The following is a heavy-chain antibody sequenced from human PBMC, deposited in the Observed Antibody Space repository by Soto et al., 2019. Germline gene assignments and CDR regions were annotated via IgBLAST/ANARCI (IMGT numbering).Heavy chain of an antibody. CDR1: GGSISSGGYY. CDR2: IYYSGST. D-gene: IGHD2-2*01. CDR3: ARGRTSSPTPGDY. Sequence: QVQLQESGPGLVKPSQTLSLTCTVSGGSISSGGYYWSWIRQHPGKGLEWIGYIYYSGSTYYNPSLKSRVTISVDTSKNQVSLKLSSVPAADTAVYYCARGRTSSPTPGDYWGQGTLVTVSS. V-gene: IGHV4-31*03. J-gene: IGHJ4*02.